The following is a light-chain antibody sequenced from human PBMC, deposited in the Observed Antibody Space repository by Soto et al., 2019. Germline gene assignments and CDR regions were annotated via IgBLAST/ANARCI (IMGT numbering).Light chain of an antibody. CDR1: QSVSSNY. CDR2: ATS. Sequence: EIVLTQSPGTLSLSPGDRVTLSCRASQSVSSNYLAWYQQKPGQAPRLLIYATSARATGIPDRFSGSGSGPDFTLTISRLEPEDFAMYYGQQYGDYNSPRYSFGQGTRLEI. V-gene: IGKV3-20*01. CDR3: QQYGDYNSPRYS. J-gene: IGKJ2*03.